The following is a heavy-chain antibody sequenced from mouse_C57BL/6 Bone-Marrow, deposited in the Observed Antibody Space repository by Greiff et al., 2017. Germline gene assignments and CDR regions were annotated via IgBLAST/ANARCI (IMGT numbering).Heavy chain of an antibody. CDR3: ARRGVYYEDWYFDV. D-gene: IGHD1-1*01. CDR2: INPSTGGT. CDR1: GYSFTGYY. J-gene: IGHJ1*03. V-gene: IGHV1-42*01. Sequence: EVQLQQSGPELVKPGASVKISCKASGYSFTGYYMNWVKQSPEKSLEWIGEINPSTGGTTYNQKFKAKATLTVDKSSSTAYMQLKSLTSEDSAVYYCARRGVYYEDWYFDVWGTGTTVTVSS.